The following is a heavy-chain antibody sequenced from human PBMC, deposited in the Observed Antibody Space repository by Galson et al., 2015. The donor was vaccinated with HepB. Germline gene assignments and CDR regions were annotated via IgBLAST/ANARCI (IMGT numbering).Heavy chain of an antibody. CDR1: GFTSSSYG. D-gene: IGHD2-8*01. J-gene: IGHJ4*02. V-gene: IGHV3-23*01. CDR3: VTLSWTDGVWPG. CDR2: ISVGGSNT. Sequence: SLRLSCAAYGFTSSSYGMSWVRQAPGKGLEWVSTISVGGSNTYYADSVKGRFTISRDNSKNTLFLQMNSLRAEDTAIYYCVTLSWTDGVWPGWGQGTLVTVSS.